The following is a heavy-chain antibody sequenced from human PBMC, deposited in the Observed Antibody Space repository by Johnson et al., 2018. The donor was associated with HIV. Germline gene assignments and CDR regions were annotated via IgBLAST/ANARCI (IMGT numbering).Heavy chain of an antibody. D-gene: IGHD3-10*01. J-gene: IGHJ3*02. V-gene: IGHV3-30*02. CDR3: AKDDRPSGAFDI. CDR2: IRYDGSNK. Sequence: QVQLVESGGGVVQPGGSLRLSCAASGFTFSTYGMHWVRQAPGKGLEWVAFIRYDGSNKYYADSVKGRFTISRDNSKNTLYVQMNSLRVEDTAVYYCAKDDRPSGAFDIWGQGTMVIVSS. CDR1: GFTFSTYG.